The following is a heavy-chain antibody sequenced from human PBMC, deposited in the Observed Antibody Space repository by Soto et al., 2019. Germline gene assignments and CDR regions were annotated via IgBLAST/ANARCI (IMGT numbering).Heavy chain of an antibody. CDR1: GYSFTSHV. CDR3: ARGYYYDSSGYYFDN. D-gene: IGHD3-22*01. J-gene: IGHJ4*02. V-gene: IGHV1-3*01. Sequence: XSVKVSFKASGYSFTSHVIHWLRQAPGQRLEWVGWIKPGTGDTKFLQEFQGRLTITRDTSATTAYMELSNLRSGDTAVYYCARGYYYDSSGYYFDNWGQGTLVTVS. CDR2: IKPGTGDT.